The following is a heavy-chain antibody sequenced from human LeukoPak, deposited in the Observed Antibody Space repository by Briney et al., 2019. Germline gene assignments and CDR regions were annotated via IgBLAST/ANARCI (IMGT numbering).Heavy chain of an antibody. CDR2: IKQDGSEK. CDR1: GFTFSSNW. V-gene: IGHV3-7*01. J-gene: IGHJ4*02. CDR3: ARVRADYYDSSGYSYSDY. Sequence: PGGSLRLSCAASGFTFSSNWMSWVRQAPGKGREGVANIKQDGSEKYYVDFVRGRFTISRDNAKNSLYLQMNSLRAEDTAVYYCARVRADYYDSSGYSYSDYWGQGTLVTVSS. D-gene: IGHD3-22*01.